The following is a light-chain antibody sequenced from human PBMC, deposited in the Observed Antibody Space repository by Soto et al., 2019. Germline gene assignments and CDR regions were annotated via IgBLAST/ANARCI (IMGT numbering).Light chain of an antibody. CDR2: DVS. CDR1: SSSKW. CDR3: QHTTHFT. V-gene: IGKV1-5*01. J-gene: IGKJ2*01. Sequence: DIQMTQSPSTLAASVGDTFTMTCRSSSKWLAWYQKKPGKAPKLLIYDVSNLERGVPPRLSGSTSGAESTLTITGLQPDDLGSYYCQHTTHFTFGQGTKVDIK.